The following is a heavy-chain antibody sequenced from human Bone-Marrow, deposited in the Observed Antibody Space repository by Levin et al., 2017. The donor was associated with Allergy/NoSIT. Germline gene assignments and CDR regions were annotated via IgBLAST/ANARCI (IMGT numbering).Heavy chain of an antibody. Sequence: GESLKISCAASGFTFSNYAMSWVRQAPGKGLEWLSAISTSGGTTYYADSVKGRFTVSRDNSKNTLYLQMNSLRAEDTAEYYCASPVSSGWYGPFDYWGQGTLVTVSS. D-gene: IGHD6-19*01. J-gene: IGHJ4*02. CDR3: ASPVSSGWYGPFDY. V-gene: IGHV3-23*01. CDR2: ISTSGGTT. CDR1: GFTFSNYA.